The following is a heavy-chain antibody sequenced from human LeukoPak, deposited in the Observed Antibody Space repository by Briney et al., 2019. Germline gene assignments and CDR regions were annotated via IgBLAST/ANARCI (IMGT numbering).Heavy chain of an antibody. V-gene: IGHV4-59*01. Sequence: SETLSPTCTVSGGSISSYYWSWIRQPPGKGLEWIGYIYYSGSTNYNPSLKSRVTISVDTSKNQFSLKLSSVTAADTAVYYCARARYYYGSAEHWGQGTLVTVSS. CDR2: IYYSGST. CDR1: GGSISSYY. J-gene: IGHJ1*01. CDR3: ARARYYYGSAEH. D-gene: IGHD3-10*01.